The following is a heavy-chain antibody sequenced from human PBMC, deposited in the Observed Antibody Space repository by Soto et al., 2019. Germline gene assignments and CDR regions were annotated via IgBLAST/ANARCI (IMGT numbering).Heavy chain of an antibody. CDR3: ARKDCSGGSCYWFDP. CDR2: IYYSGST. CDR1: GGSISSYY. D-gene: IGHD2-15*01. Sequence: SETLSLTCTVSGGSISSYYWSWIRQPPGKGLEWIGYIYYSGSTNYNPSLKSRVTISVDTSKNQFSLKLSSVTAADTAVYYCARKDCSGGSCYWFDPWGQGNLVTVSS. J-gene: IGHJ5*02. V-gene: IGHV4-59*01.